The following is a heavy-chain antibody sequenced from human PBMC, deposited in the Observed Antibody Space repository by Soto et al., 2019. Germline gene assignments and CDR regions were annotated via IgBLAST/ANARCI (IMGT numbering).Heavy chain of an antibody. Sequence: WGSLRLSCAASGFIFSSYTIHFFGQSPFKWLEWVGVISYDGSNKYYADSVRGRFTISRDNSKNTLYLQMNSLRAEDTAVYYCARDGRYSSSWYGRDYWGQGTLVTVS. CDR3: ARDGRYSSSWYGRDY. V-gene: IGHV3-30-3*01. CDR1: GFIFSSYT. D-gene: IGHD6-13*01. CDR2: ISYDGSNK. J-gene: IGHJ4*02.